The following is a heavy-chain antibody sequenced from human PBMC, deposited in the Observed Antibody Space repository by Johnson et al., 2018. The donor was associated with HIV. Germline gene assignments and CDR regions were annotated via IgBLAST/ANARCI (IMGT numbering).Heavy chain of an antibody. Sequence: QVQLVESGGGLVQPGRSLRLSCAASGFTFSSYAMHWVRQAPGKGLEWVAVISYDGSNKYYADSVKGRFTISRDNSTNTLYLQMNSLRAEDTAVYYCAKEGSIAAAGNDAFDIWGQGTMVTVSS. V-gene: IGHV3-30-3*01. CDR3: AKEGSIAAAGNDAFDI. J-gene: IGHJ3*02. CDR1: GFTFSSYA. CDR2: ISYDGSNK. D-gene: IGHD6-13*01.